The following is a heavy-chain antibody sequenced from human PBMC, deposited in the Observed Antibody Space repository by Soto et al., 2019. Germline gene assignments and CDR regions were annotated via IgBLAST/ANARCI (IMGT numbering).Heavy chain of an antibody. Sequence: PGGSLRLSCAASGFTFSSYAMSWVRQGPGKGLEWVSAISGSGGSTYYADSVKGRFTISRDNSKNTLYLQMNSLRAEDTAVYYCAKPKYSSSWYCFDYWGQGTLVTISS. CDR3: AKPKYSSSWYCFDY. CDR1: GFTFSSYA. CDR2: ISGSGGST. V-gene: IGHV3-23*01. J-gene: IGHJ4*02. D-gene: IGHD6-13*01.